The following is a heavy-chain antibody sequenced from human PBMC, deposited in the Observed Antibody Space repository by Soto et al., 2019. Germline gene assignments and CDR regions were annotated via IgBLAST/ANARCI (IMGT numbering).Heavy chain of an antibody. CDR1: GNTFTSYD. J-gene: IGHJ4*02. CDR3: ASGRASGRYCLLHY. D-gene: IGHD3-10*01. V-gene: IGHV1-8*01. CDR2: INPNSGDI. Sequence: ASVKVSCKASGNTFTSYDINWVRQATGHGLEWMGWINPNSGDIGYAQKFQGRVTMTRDTAIRTAYMEVSRRRSDDTAVYYFASGRASGRYCLLHYSGQGTLGTVYS.